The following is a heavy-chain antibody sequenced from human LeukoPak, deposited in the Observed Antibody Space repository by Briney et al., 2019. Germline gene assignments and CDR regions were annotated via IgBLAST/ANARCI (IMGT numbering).Heavy chain of an antibody. CDR3: ARFRRITIFGVVIGFDY. CDR1: GGSFSGYY. CDR2: INHSGST. Sequence: SETLSLTCAVYGGSFSGYYWSWIRQPPGKGLEWIGEINHSGSTNYNPSLKSRVTISVDTSKNQFSLKLSSVTAADTAVYYCARFRRITIFGVVIGFDYWGQGTLATVSS. D-gene: IGHD3-3*01. V-gene: IGHV4-34*01. J-gene: IGHJ4*02.